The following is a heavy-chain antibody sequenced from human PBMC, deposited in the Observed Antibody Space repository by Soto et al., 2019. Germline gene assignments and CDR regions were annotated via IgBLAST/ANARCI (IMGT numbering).Heavy chain of an antibody. V-gene: IGHV4-31*03. Sequence: PSETLSLTCTVSGGSISSGGYYWSWIRQHPGKGLEWIGYIYYSGSTYYNPSLKSRVTISVDTSKNQFSLKLSSVTAADTAVYYCVRSLGQAHWAPRMAYASTERNWFDPWGQGTLVTVSS. CDR1: GGSISSGGYY. CDR3: VRSLGQAHWAPRMAYASTERNWFDP. CDR2: IYYSGST. D-gene: IGHD2-8*01. J-gene: IGHJ5*02.